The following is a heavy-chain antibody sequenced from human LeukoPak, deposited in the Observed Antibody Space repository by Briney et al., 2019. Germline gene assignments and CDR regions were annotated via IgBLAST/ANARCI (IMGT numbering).Heavy chain of an antibody. CDR2: ISSASTCI. V-gene: IGHV3-21*01. J-gene: IGHJ4*02. Sequence: GGSLRPSCAASGFTFSSYSMNWVRQAPGKGLEWVSSISSASTCIYYADSVKGRFTISRDNAKNSLYLQMNSLRAEDTAMYYCARLVWDTTMADGDIDSWGQGTLLIVSS. CDR1: GFTFSSYS. D-gene: IGHD5-18*01. CDR3: ARLVWDTTMADGDIDS.